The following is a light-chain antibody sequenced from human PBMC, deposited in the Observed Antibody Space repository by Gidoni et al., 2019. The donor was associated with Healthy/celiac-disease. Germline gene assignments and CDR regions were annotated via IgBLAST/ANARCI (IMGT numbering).Light chain of an antibody. V-gene: IGKV3-11*01. CDR1: QSVSSY. CDR3: QQRSNWT. CDR2: DAS. Sequence: EIVLTQSPATLSLSPGERATLSCRASQSVSSYLAWYQQKPGPAPRLLIYDASNRATGIPARFSGSRSGTDFTLTISSLEPEDFAVYYCQQRSNWTFGQGTKVEIK. J-gene: IGKJ1*01.